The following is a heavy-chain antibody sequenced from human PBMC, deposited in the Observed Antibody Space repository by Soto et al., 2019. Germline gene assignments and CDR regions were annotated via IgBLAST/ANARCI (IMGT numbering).Heavy chain of an antibody. CDR1: GFTFSSYA. CDR3: ARGGGAWKYCTNGVCPGAFDI. V-gene: IGHV3-30-3*01. Sequence: GGSLRLSCAASGFTFSSYAMHWVRQAPGKGLEWVAVISYDGSNKYYADSVKGRFTISRDNSKNTLYLQMNSLRAEDTAVYYCARGGGAWKYCTNGVCPGAFDIWGQGTMVTVSS. D-gene: IGHD2-8*01. J-gene: IGHJ3*02. CDR2: ISYDGSNK.